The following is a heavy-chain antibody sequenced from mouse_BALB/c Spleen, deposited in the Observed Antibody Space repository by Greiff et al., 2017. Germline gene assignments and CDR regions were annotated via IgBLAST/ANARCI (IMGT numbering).Heavy chain of an antibody. Sequence: EVQLQQSGPGLVKPSQSLSLTCTVTGYSITSDYAWHWIRQFPGNKLEWLGYISYSGSTSYNPSLKSRISITRDTSKNQFFLQLNSVTTEDTATYYGAREDHVYEGFAYWGQGTLVTVSA. CDR2: ISYSGST. CDR3: AREDHVYEGFAY. D-gene: IGHD1-1*01. J-gene: IGHJ3*01. V-gene: IGHV3-2*02. CDR1: GYSITSDYA.